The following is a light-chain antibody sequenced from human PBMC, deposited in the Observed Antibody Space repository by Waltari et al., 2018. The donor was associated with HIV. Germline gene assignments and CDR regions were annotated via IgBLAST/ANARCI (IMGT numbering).Light chain of an antibody. CDR3: QQYYTTPLT. CDR1: QSVLYSSNNKNY. Sequence: DIVMTQSPDSLAVSLGARATINCKSSQSVLYSSNNKNYLAWYQQKPGQPPKLLIYWASARVSGVPGRFSGSGSGTDFTLTNSSLQAEDVAVYYCQQYYTTPLTFGGGTKVEIK. CDR2: WAS. J-gene: IGKJ4*01. V-gene: IGKV4-1*01.